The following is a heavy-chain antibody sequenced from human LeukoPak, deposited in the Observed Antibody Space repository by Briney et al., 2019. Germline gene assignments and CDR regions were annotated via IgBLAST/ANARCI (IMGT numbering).Heavy chain of an antibody. D-gene: IGHD6-13*01. CDR3: ARFVLIAAAGDLALDV. Sequence: SETLSLTCAVYGGSFSGYYWSWIRQPPGKGLEWIGEINHSGSTNYNPSLKGRVTISVDTSKNQFSLKLSSVTAADTAVYYCARFVLIAAAGDLALDVWGKGTTVTVSS. V-gene: IGHV4-34*01. CDR2: INHSGST. J-gene: IGHJ6*04. CDR1: GGSFSGYY.